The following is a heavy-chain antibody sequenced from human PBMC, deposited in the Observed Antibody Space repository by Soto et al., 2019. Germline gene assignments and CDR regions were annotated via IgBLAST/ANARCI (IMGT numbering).Heavy chain of an antibody. CDR2: ISGSGGST. V-gene: IGHV3-23*01. J-gene: IGHJ4*02. Sequence: GGSLRLSCAASGFTFSSYAMSWVRQAPGKGLEWVSAISGSGGSTYYADSVKGRFTISRDNSKNTLYLQMNSLRAEDTAVYCCAKAVYYYDSSGPPGVDYWGQGTLVTVSS. D-gene: IGHD3-22*01. CDR1: GFTFSSYA. CDR3: AKAVYYYDSSGPPGVDY.